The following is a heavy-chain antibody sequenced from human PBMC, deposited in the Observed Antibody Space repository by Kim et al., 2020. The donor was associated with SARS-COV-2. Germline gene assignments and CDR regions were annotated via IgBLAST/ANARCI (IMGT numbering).Heavy chain of an antibody. D-gene: IGHD6-13*01. CDR2: INHSGST. J-gene: IGHJ5*02. V-gene: IGHV4-34*01. Sequence: SETLSLTCAVYGGSFSGYYWSWIRQPPGKGLEWIGEINHSGSTNYNPSLKSRVTISVDTSKNQFSLKLSSVTATDTAVYYCAREGNGSWTGWFDPWGQGTLVTVSS. CDR3: AREGNGSWTGWFDP. CDR1: GGSFSGYY.